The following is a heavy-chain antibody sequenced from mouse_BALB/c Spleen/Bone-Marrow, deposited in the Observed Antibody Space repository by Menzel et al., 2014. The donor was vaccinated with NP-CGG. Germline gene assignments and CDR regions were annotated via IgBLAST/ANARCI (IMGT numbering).Heavy chain of an antibody. J-gene: IGHJ4*01. V-gene: IGHV1S81*02. CDR3: SRHYYSTTYYMDY. CDR2: INPSNGGT. D-gene: IGHD1-1*01. Sequence: QVQLQQSGAELVKPGASVKLSCKASGYTFTNYYIYWVKQRPGQGLEWIGGINPSNGGTKFNEKFKNKATLTIDKSSSTAYIQLSSLTTVDSAVYYCSRHYYSTTYYMDYWGQGTSVTVSS. CDR1: GYTFTNYY.